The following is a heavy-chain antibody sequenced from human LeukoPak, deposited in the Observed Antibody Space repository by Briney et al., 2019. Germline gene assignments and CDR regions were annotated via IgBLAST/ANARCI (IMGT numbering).Heavy chain of an antibody. D-gene: IGHD1-26*01. CDR1: GGSISSYY. CDR3: ARLASWVVGIFDY. CDR2: IYTSGST. J-gene: IGHJ4*02. V-gene: IGHV4-4*09. Sequence: SETLSLTCTVSGGSISSYYWSWIRQPPGKGLEWIGYIYTSGSTNYNPSLKSRVTISVDTSKNQFSLKLSSVTAADTAVYYCARLASWVVGIFDYWGQGTLVTVSS.